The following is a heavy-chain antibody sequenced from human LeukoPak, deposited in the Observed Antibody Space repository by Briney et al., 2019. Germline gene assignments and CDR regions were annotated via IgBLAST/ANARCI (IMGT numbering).Heavy chain of an antibody. J-gene: IGHJ4*02. CDR2: ISADSGST. CDR1: GHTFSNFG. V-gene: IGHV1-18*01. D-gene: IGHD1-26*01. Sequence: ASVKVSCKASGHTFSNFGISWVRQAPGQGLEWMGWISADSGSTDYSQKFQGRLTITTDTSTSTAYMELRSLTSDDTAVHYCARQRGATWWDLLDHWGQGTLVTVSS. CDR3: ARQRGATWWDLLDH.